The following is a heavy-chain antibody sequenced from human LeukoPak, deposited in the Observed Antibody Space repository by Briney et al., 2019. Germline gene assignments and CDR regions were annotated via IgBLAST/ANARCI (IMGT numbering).Heavy chain of an antibody. Sequence: ASVKVSCKASGYAFTSYYMHWVRQAPGQGLEWMGIINPSGGSTSYAQKFQGRVTMTRDMSTSTVYMELSSLRSEDTAVYYCARGDTIFGVVYYYYMDVWGKGTTVTVSS. CDR2: INPSGGST. V-gene: IGHV1-46*01. J-gene: IGHJ6*03. CDR1: GYAFTSYY. D-gene: IGHD3-3*01. CDR3: ARGDTIFGVVYYYYMDV.